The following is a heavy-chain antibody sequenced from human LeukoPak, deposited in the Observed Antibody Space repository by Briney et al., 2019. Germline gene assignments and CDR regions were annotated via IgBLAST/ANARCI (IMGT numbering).Heavy chain of an antibody. Sequence: SETLSLTCAVSGYSISSSNWWGWIRQPPGKGLEWIGYIYYSGSIYYNPSLKSRVTMSVDTSKNQFSLKLSSVTAADTAVYYCARGRRAISGYELGYWGQGTLVTVSS. CDR2: IYYSGSI. CDR3: ARGRRAISGYELGY. CDR1: GYSISSSNW. V-gene: IGHV4-28*05. D-gene: IGHD5-12*01. J-gene: IGHJ4*02.